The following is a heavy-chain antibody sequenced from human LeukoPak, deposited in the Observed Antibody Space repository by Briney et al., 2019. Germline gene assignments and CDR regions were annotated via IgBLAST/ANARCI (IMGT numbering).Heavy chain of an antibody. CDR2: IYTRGST. CDR1: GGSISSYY. J-gene: IGHJ5*02. CDR3: ARNFGVVSMNWFDP. Sequence: SETLSLTCTVSGGSISSYYWSWIRQPAGKGLEGIGRIYTRGSTNYNPSLKSRVTMSVDTSKNQFSLKLSSVTAADTAVYYCARNFGVVSMNWFDPWGQGTLVTVSS. V-gene: IGHV4-4*07. D-gene: IGHD3-3*01.